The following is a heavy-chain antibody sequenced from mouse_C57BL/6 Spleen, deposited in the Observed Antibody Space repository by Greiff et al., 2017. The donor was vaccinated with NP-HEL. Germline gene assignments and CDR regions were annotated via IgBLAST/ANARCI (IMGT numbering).Heavy chain of an antibody. CDR2: IDPENGDT. CDR3: TTSPTRAWFAY. D-gene: IGHD6-1*01. Sequence: VQLKQSGAELVRPGASVKLSCTASGFNIKDDYMHWVKQRPEQGLEWIGWIDPENGDTEYASKFQGKATITADTSSNTAYLQLSSLTSEDTAVYYCTTSPTRAWFAYWGQGTLVTVSA. CDR1: GFNIKDDY. V-gene: IGHV14-4*01. J-gene: IGHJ3*01.